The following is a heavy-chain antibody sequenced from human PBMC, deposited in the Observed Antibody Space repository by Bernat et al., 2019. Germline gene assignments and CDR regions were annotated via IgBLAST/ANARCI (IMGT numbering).Heavy chain of an antibody. CDR3: ARQPLPGYSYYYGMDV. CDR2: IYYSGST. J-gene: IGHJ6*02. CDR1: GGSISSYY. V-gene: IGHV4-59*08. Sequence: QVQLQESGPGLVKPSETLSLTCTVSGGSISSYYWSWIRQPPEKGLEWIGYIYYSGSTNYNPSLKSRVTISVDTSKNQFSLKLSSVTAADTAVYYCARQPLPGYSYYYGMDVWGQGTTVTVSS. D-gene: IGHD1-26*01.